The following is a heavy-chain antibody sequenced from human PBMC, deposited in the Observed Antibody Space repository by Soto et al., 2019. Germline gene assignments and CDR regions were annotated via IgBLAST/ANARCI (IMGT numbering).Heavy chain of an antibody. Sequence: AASVKVSSKDSVYTFTTYGSTWGRQSSGQGLEWMGWISAHNDNTNYAQKVQGRVTVTRDTSTSTAYMQLRNLRSDYTAVYYCARGRYGDYWG. CDR1: VYTFTTYG. V-gene: IGHV1-18*01. D-gene: IGHD1-20*01. J-gene: IGHJ4*01. CDR2: ISAHNDNT. CDR3: ARGRYGDY.